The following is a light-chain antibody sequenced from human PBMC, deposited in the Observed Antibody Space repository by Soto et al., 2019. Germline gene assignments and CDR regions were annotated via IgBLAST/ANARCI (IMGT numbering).Light chain of an antibody. Sequence: EIVLTQSPATLVLFPGESATLSCRASQSVNTHLAWYQQKPGQAPRLLVYAASNRATGIPARFSGSGSGTDFTLTIGSLEPEDLAVYYCQQRDIGRTFGQGTKVEIK. CDR1: QSVNTH. CDR2: AAS. CDR3: QQRDIGRT. V-gene: IGKV3-11*01. J-gene: IGKJ1*01.